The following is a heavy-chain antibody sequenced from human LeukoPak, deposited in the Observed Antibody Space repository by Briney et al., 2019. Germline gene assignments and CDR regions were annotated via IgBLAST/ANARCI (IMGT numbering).Heavy chain of an antibody. CDR2: ISGDGVST. J-gene: IGHJ4*02. CDR1: GFTFSSTA. V-gene: IGHV3-43*02. Sequence: GGSLRLSCAASGFTFSSTAMSWVRQAPGKGLEWVSLISGDGVSTFYADSVKGRFSISRDNSKNSLYLEMNSLRTEDAAMYYCAKESGKFDYWGQGTLVAVSS. CDR3: AKESGKFDY.